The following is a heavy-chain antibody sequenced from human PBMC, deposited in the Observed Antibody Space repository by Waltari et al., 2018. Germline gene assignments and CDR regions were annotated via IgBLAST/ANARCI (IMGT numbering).Heavy chain of an antibody. CDR3: TRGASRSFDA. CDR2: IKPDGTGT. J-gene: IGHJ5*02. V-gene: IGHV3-7*01. Sequence: EVQLVESGGGLVQPRGSLRLSCAASGFTFSDSWMNWVRQAPGKWLEWGAGIKPDGTGTYYVDSMKGRFTISRDNAKNSLYLQMNSLGAEDTAEYYCTRGASRSFDAWGQGTLVTVSS. CDR1: GFTFSDSW.